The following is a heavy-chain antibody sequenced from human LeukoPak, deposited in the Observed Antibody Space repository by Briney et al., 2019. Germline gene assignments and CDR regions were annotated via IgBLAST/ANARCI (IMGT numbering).Heavy chain of an antibody. Sequence: GGSLRLSCAASGFTFSSYAMHWVRQAPGKGLEWVAVISYDGSNKYYADSVKGRFTISRDNSKNTLYLQMNSLRAEGTAVYYCARDNLERLDYWGQGTLVTVSS. D-gene: IGHD1-1*01. CDR2: ISYDGSNK. CDR1: GFTFSSYA. J-gene: IGHJ4*02. V-gene: IGHV3-30-3*01. CDR3: ARDNLERLDY.